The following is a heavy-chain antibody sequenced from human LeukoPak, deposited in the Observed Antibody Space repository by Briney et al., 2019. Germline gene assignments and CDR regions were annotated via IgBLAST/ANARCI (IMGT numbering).Heavy chain of an antibody. J-gene: IGHJ4*02. CDR2: ISDSSSYT. D-gene: IGHD5-12*01. CDR1: GFTFSDYY. V-gene: IGHV3-11*03. Sequence: GGSLRLSCAASGFTFSDYYMSRIRQAPGKGLEWVSYISDSSSYTDYADSVKGRFTISRDNSKNSLYLQMNSLRAEDTAVYYCARRYTGYGILDYWGQGTLVTVSS. CDR3: ARRYTGYGILDY.